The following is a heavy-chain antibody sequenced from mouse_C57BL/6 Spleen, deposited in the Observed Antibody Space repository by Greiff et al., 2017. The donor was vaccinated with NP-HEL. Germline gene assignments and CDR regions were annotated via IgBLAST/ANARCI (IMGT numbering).Heavy chain of an antibody. V-gene: IGHV1-50*01. D-gene: IGHD1-1*01. CDR2: IDPSDSDT. CDR3: SLTTVVATDWFAY. CDR1: GYTFTSYW. Sequence: VQLQQSGAELVKPGASVKLSCKASGYTFTSYWMQWVKQRPGQGLEWIGEIDPSDSDTNYNQKFKGKATLTVDTSSSTAYMQLSSLTSEDSAVYYCSLTTVVATDWFAYWGQRTLVTVSA. J-gene: IGHJ3*01.